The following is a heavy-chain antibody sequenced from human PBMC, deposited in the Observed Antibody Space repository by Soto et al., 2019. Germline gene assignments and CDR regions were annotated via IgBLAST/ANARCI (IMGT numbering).Heavy chain of an antibody. V-gene: IGHV1-18*01. D-gene: IGHD1-7*01. J-gene: IGHJ5*02. CDR3: ARDRGYNWNYGWFDP. Sequence: QVQLVQSGAEVKKPGASVKVSCKASGYTFTSYGISWVRQAPGQGLEWMGRISPYNGNTNYAQKLQGRVTMTTDTSTSTDYMEQRSLRSDDTAVYYCARDRGYNWNYGWFDPWGQGTLVTVSS. CDR1: GYTFTSYG. CDR2: ISPYNGNT.